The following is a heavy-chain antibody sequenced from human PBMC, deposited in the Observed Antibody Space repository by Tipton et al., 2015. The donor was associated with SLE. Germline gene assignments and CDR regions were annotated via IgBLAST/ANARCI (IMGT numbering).Heavy chain of an antibody. CDR2: INHSGST. Sequence: TLSLTCAVYGGCFSGYYWSWIHQPPGKGLEWIGEINHSGSTNYNPSLKSRVTISVDTSKNQFSLKLSSVTAADTAVYFCARVSGSYLYYYYYYYMDVWGKGTTVTVSS. D-gene: IGHD1-26*01. V-gene: IGHV4-34*01. CDR3: ARVSGSYLYYYYYYYMDV. J-gene: IGHJ6*03. CDR1: GGCFSGYY.